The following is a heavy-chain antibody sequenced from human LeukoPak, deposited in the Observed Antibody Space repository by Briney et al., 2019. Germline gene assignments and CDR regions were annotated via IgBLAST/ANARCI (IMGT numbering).Heavy chain of an antibody. Sequence: SETLSLTCAVYGGSFSGYYWSWIRKPPGKGLEWIGEINHSGSTNYNPSLKSRVTISVDKSKNQFSLKLSSVTAADTDVYYCARVDSSGWSVYYYYYYMDVWGKGTTVTVSS. J-gene: IGHJ6*03. V-gene: IGHV4-34*01. D-gene: IGHD6-19*01. CDR2: INHSGST. CDR1: GGSFSGYY. CDR3: ARVDSSGWSVYYYYYYMDV.